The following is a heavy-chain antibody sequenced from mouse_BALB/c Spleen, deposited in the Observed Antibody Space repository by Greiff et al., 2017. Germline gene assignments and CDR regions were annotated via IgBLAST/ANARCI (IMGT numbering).Heavy chain of an antibody. CDR3: ARDQGLTYYFDY. J-gene: IGHJ2*01. Sequence: EVKVVESGGGLVKPGGSLKLSCAASGFTFSDYYMYWVRQTPEKRLEWVATISDGGSYTYYPDSVKGRFTISRDNAKNNLYLQMSSLKSEDTAMYYCARDQGLTYYFDYWGQGTTLTVSS. V-gene: IGHV5-4*02. CDR2: ISDGGSYT. CDR1: GFTFSDYY. D-gene: IGHD3-2*02.